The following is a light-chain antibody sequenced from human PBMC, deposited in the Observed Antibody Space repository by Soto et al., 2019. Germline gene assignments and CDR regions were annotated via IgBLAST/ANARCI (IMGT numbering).Light chain of an antibody. CDR1: SSDVGAFNY. CDR2: DVS. V-gene: IGLV2-14*03. Sequence: QSVLTQPASVSGSPGHAITISCRGTSSDVGAFNYVSWYQQHPGKAPKLRIYDVSNRPSGVSNRFSGSKSGNTASLTISGLRAEDEADYYCNSYTSNNTYVFGTGTKVTVL. CDR3: NSYTSNNTYV. J-gene: IGLJ1*01.